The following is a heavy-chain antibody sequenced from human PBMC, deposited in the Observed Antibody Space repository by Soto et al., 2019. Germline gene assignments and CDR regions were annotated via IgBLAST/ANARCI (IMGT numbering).Heavy chain of an antibody. V-gene: IGHV3-15*01. Sequence: GGSLRLSCSASGFTFSNAWMSWVRQAPGKGLEWVGRIKSKTDGGTTDYAAPVKGRFTISRDDSKNTLYLQMNSLKTEDTAVYYCTLSGYYDFWRGPVGDNGFDPWGQGTLVTVS. CDR3: TLSGYYDFWRGPVGDNGFDP. D-gene: IGHD3-3*01. CDR1: GFTFSNAW. J-gene: IGHJ5*02. CDR2: IKSKTDGGTT.